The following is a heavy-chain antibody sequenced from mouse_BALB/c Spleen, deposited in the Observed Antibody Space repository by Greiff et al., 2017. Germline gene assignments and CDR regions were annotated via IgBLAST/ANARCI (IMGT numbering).Heavy chain of an antibody. V-gene: IGHV1-14*01. J-gene: IGHJ1*01. D-gene: IGHD1-1*01. Sequence: EVKLQESGPELVKPGASVKMSCKASGYTFTSYVMHWVKQKPGQGLEWIGYINPYNDGTKYNEKFKGKATLTSDKSSSTAYMELSSLTSEDSAVYYCARMRGYGSSWYFDVWGAGTTVTVSS. CDR3: ARMRGYGSSWYFDV. CDR1: GYTFTSYV. CDR2: INPYNDGT.